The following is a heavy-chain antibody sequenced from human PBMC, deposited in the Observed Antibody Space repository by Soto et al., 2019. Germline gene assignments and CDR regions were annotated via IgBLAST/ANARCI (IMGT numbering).Heavy chain of an antibody. V-gene: IGHV1-69*13. CDR2: SIPIFGTA. Sequence: ASVKVSCKASGVTFISYAISWVRQAPGQGLEWMGGSIPIFGTANYAQKFQGRVTITADESTSTAYMELSSLRSEDTAVYYCARGDCTNGVCYPDYYYYGMDVWGQGTTVTVSS. CDR1: GVTFISYA. D-gene: IGHD2-8*01. CDR3: ARGDCTNGVCYPDYYYYGMDV. J-gene: IGHJ6*02.